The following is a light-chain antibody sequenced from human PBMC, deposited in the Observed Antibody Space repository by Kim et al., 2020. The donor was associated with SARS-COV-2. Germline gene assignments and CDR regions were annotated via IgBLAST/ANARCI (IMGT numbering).Light chain of an antibody. CDR3: CSYAGTYTPI. CDR2: DVT. CDR1: STDVRGYNY. J-gene: IGLJ2*01. V-gene: IGLV2-11*01. Sequence: QSALTQPRSVSGSPGQSVTISCTGTSTDVRGYNYVSWYQQYPGTAPKLMIYDVTKRPSGVPDRFSGSKSGNTASLTISGLQADDEADYYCCSYAGTYTPIFGGGTKVTVL.